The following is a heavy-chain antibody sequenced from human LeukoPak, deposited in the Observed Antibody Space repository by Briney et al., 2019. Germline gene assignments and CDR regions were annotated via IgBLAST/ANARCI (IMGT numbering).Heavy chain of an antibody. D-gene: IGHD6-13*01. Sequence: GGSLRLSCAASGFTFSSYEMNWVRQAPGKGLEWVSYISTSGSTIYYADSVKGRFTISRDNAKNSLYLQMNSLRAEDTAVYYCARSSSWRESRGGREYWGQGTLVTVSS. CDR1: GFTFSSYE. V-gene: IGHV3-48*03. CDR3: ARSSSWRESRGGREY. J-gene: IGHJ4*02. CDR2: ISTSGSTI.